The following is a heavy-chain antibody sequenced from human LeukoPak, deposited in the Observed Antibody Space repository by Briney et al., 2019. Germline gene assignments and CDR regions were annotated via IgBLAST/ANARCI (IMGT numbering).Heavy chain of an antibody. J-gene: IGHJ4*02. CDR1: GYSFTGYY. D-gene: IGHD5-12*01. CDR2: INPNSGDT. V-gene: IGHV1-2*02. Sequence: ASVKVSCKASGYSFTGYYMHWVRQAPGQGLEWMGWINPNSGDTNYAQKFQGRVTMTRDTSISTAYLQWSSLKASDTAMYYCARRAHSGAMITLDYWGQGTLVTVSS. CDR3: ARRAHSGAMITLDY.